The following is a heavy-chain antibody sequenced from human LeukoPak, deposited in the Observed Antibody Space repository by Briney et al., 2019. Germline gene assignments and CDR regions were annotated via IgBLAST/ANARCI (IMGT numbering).Heavy chain of an antibody. CDR1: GFTFSNAW. V-gene: IGHV3-15*01. Sequence: GGSLRLSCEVSGFTFSNAWMSWVRQAPGKGLEWVGRVKSKTDGGRTDYGAPVKGRFTISRDDSKNTLYLQMNNLKTEDTAVYYCTTERRESSGWYNWCFDYWGQGTLVTVSS. CDR2: VKSKTDGGRT. D-gene: IGHD6-19*01. CDR3: TTERRESSGWYNWCFDY. J-gene: IGHJ4*02.